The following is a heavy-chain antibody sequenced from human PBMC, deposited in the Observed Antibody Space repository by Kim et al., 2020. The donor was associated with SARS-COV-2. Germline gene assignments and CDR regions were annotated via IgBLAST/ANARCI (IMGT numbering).Heavy chain of an antibody. Sequence: ASVKVSCKASGYTFTSYDINWVRQATGQGLEWMGWMNPNSGNTGYAQKFQGRVTMTRNTSISTAYMELSSLRSEDTAVYYCASAMRTSGVSKVTKYYFDYWGQGTLVTVSS. V-gene: IGHV1-8*01. CDR1: GYTFTSYD. J-gene: IGHJ4*02. D-gene: IGHD3-10*01. CDR3: ASAMRTSGVSKVTKYYFDY. CDR2: MNPNSGNT.